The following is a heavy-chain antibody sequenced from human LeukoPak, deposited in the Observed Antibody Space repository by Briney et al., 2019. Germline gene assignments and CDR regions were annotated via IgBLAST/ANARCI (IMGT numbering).Heavy chain of an antibody. Sequence: GGSLRLSCAASGFTFSSYAMHWVRQAPGKGLEYVSAISSNGGSTYYANPVKGRFTISRDNSKNTLYLQMGSLRAEDMAVYYCARGGYYDFWSGYPLDYWGQGTLVTVSS. CDR2: ISSNGGST. CDR3: ARGGYYDFWSGYPLDY. D-gene: IGHD3-3*01. CDR1: GFTFSSYA. V-gene: IGHV3-64*01. J-gene: IGHJ4*02.